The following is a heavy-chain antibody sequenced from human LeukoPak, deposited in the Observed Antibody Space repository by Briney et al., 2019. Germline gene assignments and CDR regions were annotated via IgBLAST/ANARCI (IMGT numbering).Heavy chain of an antibody. CDR3: SRGRDEYKGGNS. V-gene: IGHV4-34*01. CDR2: LHPDGYT. Sequence: SETLSLTCAVYGGSFSNYYWIWTRQPPRKGLEWIGELHPDGYTDYNPSLQSRTTISVDTSKNHLSLKLSSVTAAGTAVYYCSRGRDEYKGGNSWGQGTLVTVSS. CDR1: GGSFSNYY. D-gene: IGHD5-24*01. J-gene: IGHJ4*02.